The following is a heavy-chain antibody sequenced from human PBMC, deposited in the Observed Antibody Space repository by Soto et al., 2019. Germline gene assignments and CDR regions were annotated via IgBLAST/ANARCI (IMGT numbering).Heavy chain of an antibody. D-gene: IGHD3-10*01. Sequence: QVQLQESGPGLVKPSQTLSLTCTVSGGSISSGDYYWSWIRQPPGKGLEWIGYIYYSGSTYYNPSLKRRVTISVDTSKNQFSLKLSSVTAADTAVYYCARVRGSGSYYHNWFDPWGQGTLVTVSS. CDR3: ARVRGSGSYYHNWFDP. J-gene: IGHJ5*02. CDR2: IYYSGST. CDR1: GGSISSGDYY. V-gene: IGHV4-30-4*01.